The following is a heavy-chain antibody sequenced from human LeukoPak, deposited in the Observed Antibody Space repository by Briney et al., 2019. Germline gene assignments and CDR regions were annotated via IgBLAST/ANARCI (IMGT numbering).Heavy chain of an antibody. V-gene: IGHV3-21*01. CDR1: GFTFSSYS. J-gene: IGHJ4*02. CDR3: AREQSYSEEIVVVNPPFDY. Sequence: KPGGSLRLSCAASGFTFSSYSMNWVRQAPGKGLEWVSSISSSSSYIYYADSVKGRFTISRDNAKNSLYLQMNSLRAEDTALYYCAREQSYSEEIVVVNPPFDYWGQGTLVTVSS. D-gene: IGHD2-21*01. CDR2: ISSSSSYI.